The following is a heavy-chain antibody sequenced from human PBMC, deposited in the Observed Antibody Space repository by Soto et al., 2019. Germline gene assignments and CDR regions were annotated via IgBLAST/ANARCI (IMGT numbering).Heavy chain of an antibody. V-gene: IGHV1-69*06. J-gene: IGHJ6*02. CDR3: ARVVVVVAATSPYYYGMDV. Sequence: SVKVSCTASGGTFSSYAISWVRQAPGQGLEWMGGIIPIFGTANYAQKFQGRVTITADKCTSTAYMELSSLRSEDTAVYYCARVVVVVAATSPYYYGMDVWGQ. CDR1: GGTFSSYA. CDR2: IIPIFGTA. D-gene: IGHD2-15*01.